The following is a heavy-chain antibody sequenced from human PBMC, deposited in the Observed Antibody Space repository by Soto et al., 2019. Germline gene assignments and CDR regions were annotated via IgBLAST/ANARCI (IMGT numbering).Heavy chain of an antibody. V-gene: IGHV3-23*01. Sequence: GSLRLSCAASGFTLSSYAMSWVRQAPGKGLEWVSAISGSGGSTYYADSVKGRFTISRDNSKNTLYLQMNSLRAEDTAVYYCAKDGYSSGWVSNDYWGQGTLVTVSS. J-gene: IGHJ4*02. CDR2: ISGSGGST. D-gene: IGHD6-19*01. CDR3: AKDGYSSGWVSNDY. CDR1: GFTLSSYA.